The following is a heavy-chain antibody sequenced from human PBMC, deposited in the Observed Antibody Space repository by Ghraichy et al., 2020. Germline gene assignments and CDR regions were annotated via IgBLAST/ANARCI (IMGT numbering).Heavy chain of an antibody. CDR3: ARGRVYLDLFWSGYRTFDY. D-gene: IGHD3-3*01. CDR2: INNSGST. J-gene: IGHJ4*02. Sequence: SETLSLTCAVYGGSFSGYYWSWIRQPPGKGLEWNGIINNSGSTNSNPTPKSRVTISVDTSKNQFSLKLSSVTAADTAVYYCARGRVYLDLFWSGYRTFDYWGQGTLVTVSS. CDR1: GGSFSGYY. V-gene: IGHV4-34*01.